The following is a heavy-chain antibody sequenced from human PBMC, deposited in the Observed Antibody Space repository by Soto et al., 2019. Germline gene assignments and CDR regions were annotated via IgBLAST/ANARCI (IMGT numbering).Heavy chain of an antibody. D-gene: IGHD6-13*01. J-gene: IGHJ5*02. CDR2: IIYRGTP. CDR3: SRVSATVTRWFDP. V-gene: IGHV4-31*03. Sequence: QVQLQESGPGLVKPSQNLSLTCTVSGGSFSSGAYYWSWVRRHPGMGLEWIGYIIYRGTPCYNPSLQSRLTISVGASKNLFSLRLSSVTAADTAVYFCSRVSATVTRWFDPWGQGTLVTVSS. CDR1: GGSFSSGAYY.